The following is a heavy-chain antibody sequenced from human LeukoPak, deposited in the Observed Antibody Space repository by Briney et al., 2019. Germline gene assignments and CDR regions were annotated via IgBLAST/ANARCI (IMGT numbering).Heavy chain of an antibody. D-gene: IGHD1-1*01. CDR1: GDTFASYD. J-gene: IGHJ4*02. CDR2: MNPNNGNA. V-gene: IGHV1-8*01. Sequence: ASVKVSCKASGDTFASYDITWVRQATGQGLEWMGWMNPNNGNAGYAQKFQGRVTMTQNASISTAYMELSSLRSEDTALYYCARVLRVGTYSADYWGQGTLVTVSS. CDR3: ARVLRVGTYSADY.